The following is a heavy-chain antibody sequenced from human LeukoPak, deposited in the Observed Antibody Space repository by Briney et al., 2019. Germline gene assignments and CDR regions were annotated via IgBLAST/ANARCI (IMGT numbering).Heavy chain of an antibody. CDR1: GFTFSILD. Sequence: PGGSLRLSCAASGFTFSILDMSWVRQAPGKGLEWVSAISGNGGRTYYADSVKGRFTISRDNSKNTLYLQMNSLRAEDTAVYYCAKGAADRITIFGVARNAFDIWGQGTMVTVSS. D-gene: IGHD3-3*01. CDR2: ISGNGGRT. J-gene: IGHJ3*02. V-gene: IGHV3-23*01. CDR3: AKGAADRITIFGVARNAFDI.